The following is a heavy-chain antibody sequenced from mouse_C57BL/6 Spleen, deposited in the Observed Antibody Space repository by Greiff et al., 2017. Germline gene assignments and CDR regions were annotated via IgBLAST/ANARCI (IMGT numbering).Heavy chain of an antibody. V-gene: IGHV1-50*01. CDR1: GYTFISYW. Sequence: QVQLQQPGAELVKPGASVKLSCKASGYTFISYWMQWVKQRPGQGLEWIGEIDPSDSYTNYNQKFKGKATLTVDTSSSTAYMQLSSLTSEDSAVYYCARSYLTPWYFDYWGQGTTLTVSS. CDR3: ARSYLTPWYFDY. J-gene: IGHJ2*01. D-gene: IGHD2-10*01. CDR2: IDPSDSYT.